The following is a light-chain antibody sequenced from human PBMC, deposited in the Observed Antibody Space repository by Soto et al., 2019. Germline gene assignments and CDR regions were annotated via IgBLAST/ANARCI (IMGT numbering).Light chain of an antibody. J-gene: IGLJ1*01. CDR2: VVG. V-gene: IGLV2-23*02. CDR1: SSDVGSYNL. Sequence: QSALTQPASVSGSPGQSITISCTGTSSDVGSYNLVSWYQHHPGKAPKLMIYVVGKRPSGVSSRFSGSKSGNTASLTISGLQAEDEADYYCCSYAGSGTPYVFGTGTKGPS. CDR3: CSYAGSGTPYV.